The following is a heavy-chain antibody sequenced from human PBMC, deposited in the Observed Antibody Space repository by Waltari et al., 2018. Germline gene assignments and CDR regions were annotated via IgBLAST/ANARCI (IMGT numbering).Heavy chain of an antibody. CDR2: VNSDGSST. CDR1: GFTFTNYW. Sequence: EVQLVESGGGLVQPGGSLRLYCAASGFTFTNYWMHWVRQAPGKGLVWVSRVNSDGSSTIYADSAKGRFTISRDNAKNTLYLQMDSLTADDTAVYYCARVLPNDWYFDLWGRGTLVTVSS. CDR3: ARVLPNDWYFDL. V-gene: IGHV3-74*01. J-gene: IGHJ2*01. D-gene: IGHD2-8*01.